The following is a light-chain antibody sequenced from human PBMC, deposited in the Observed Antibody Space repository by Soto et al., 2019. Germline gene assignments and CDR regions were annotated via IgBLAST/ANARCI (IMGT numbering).Light chain of an antibody. CDR3: QVWGGSSDHVV. Sequence: SYELTLPPSVSVAPGQTARITCGGNNIGIKTVHWYQHKPGQAPVLVLYDDSDRPSGIPERFSGSNSGNTATLTISRVEAGDEADYHCQVWGGSSDHVVFGGGTKLTV. CDR1: NIGIKT. V-gene: IGLV3-21*02. CDR2: DDS. J-gene: IGLJ2*01.